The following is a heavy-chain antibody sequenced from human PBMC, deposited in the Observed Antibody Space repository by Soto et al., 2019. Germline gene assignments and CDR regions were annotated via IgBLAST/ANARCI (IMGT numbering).Heavy chain of an antibody. CDR1: GYTFTCYY. CDR2: IEPSGGSR. Sequence: ASVKVSCKASGYTFTCYYMHWVRQAPGQGLEWMGVIEPSGGSRSYTQKFQGRVTMTRDTSTSTVYMELSSLRSEDTAVYYCARTTMTFYYFDFWGQGTLVTVSS. CDR3: ARTTMTFYYFDF. D-gene: IGHD4-17*01. V-gene: IGHV1-46*01. J-gene: IGHJ4*02.